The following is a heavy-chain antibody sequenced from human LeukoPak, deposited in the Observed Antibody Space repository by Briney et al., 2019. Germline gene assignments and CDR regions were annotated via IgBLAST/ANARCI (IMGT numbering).Heavy chain of an antibody. CDR2: IKSKIDGGTT. D-gene: IGHD3-22*01. J-gene: IGHJ6*02. CDR3: ATDPSGGYYDLGMDD. CDR1: GFVFSHTW. Sequence: GGSLRLSCAASGFVFSHTWMSWVRQAPGKGLEWVGRIKSKIDGGTTDYAAPVKGRFTISRDDSKDTLYLQMNTLKTEDTAVYYCATDPSGGYYDLGMDDWGQGTTVTVSS. V-gene: IGHV3-15*01.